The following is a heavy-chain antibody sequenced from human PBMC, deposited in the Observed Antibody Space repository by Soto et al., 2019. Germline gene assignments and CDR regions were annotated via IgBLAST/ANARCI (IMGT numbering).Heavy chain of an antibody. CDR2: INAGNGNT. V-gene: IGHV1-3*01. Sequence: QVQLVQSGAEGKKPGASVKVSCKASGYTCTSYAMHWVLQAPGQRLEWMGWINAGNGNTKYSQKFQGRVTITRDTSASTDYMELSSLRSDDTAVYYCARGYGGPIGWFDPWGQGTLVTVAS. J-gene: IGHJ5*02. CDR1: GYTCTSYA. D-gene: IGHD3-16*01. CDR3: ARGYGGPIGWFDP.